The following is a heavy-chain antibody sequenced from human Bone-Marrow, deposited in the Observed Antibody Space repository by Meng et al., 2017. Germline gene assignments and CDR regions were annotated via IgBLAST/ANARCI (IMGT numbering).Heavy chain of an antibody. V-gene: IGHV1-8*03. CDR3: ARAQQLRYFDWLSLHTPIAEYYYYYYGMDV. CDR1: GYTFTSYD. Sequence: ASVKVSCKASGYTFTSYDINWVRQATGQGLEWMGWMNPNSGNTGHAQKFQGRVTITRNTSISTAYMELSSLRSEDTAVYYCARAQQLRYFDWLSLHTPIAEYYYYYYGMDVWGQGTTVTVSS. D-gene: IGHD3-9*01. J-gene: IGHJ6*02. CDR2: MNPNSGNT.